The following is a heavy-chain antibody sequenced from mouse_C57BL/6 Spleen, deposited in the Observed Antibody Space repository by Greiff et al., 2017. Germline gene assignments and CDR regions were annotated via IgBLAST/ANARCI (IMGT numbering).Heavy chain of an antibody. CDR1: GFTFSSYG. Sequence: DVHLVESGGDLVKPGGSLKLSCAASGFTFSSYGMSWVRQTPDKRLEWVATISSGGSYTYYPDSVKGRFTISRDNAKNTLYLQMSSLKSEDTAMYYCARQGDGYYVAYWGQGTLVTVSA. D-gene: IGHD2-3*01. J-gene: IGHJ3*01. V-gene: IGHV5-6*01. CDR3: ARQGDGYYVAY. CDR2: ISSGGSYT.